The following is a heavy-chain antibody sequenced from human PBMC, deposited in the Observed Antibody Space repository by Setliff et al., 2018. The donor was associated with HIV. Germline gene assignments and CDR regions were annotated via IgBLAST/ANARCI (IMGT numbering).Heavy chain of an antibody. J-gene: IGHJ4*02. CDR2: LYYSGST. D-gene: IGHD1-26*01. Sequence: PSETLSLTCIVSGAPIRSYYWAWIRQSPGRGLQYLGHLYYSGSTNYNPSLKSRITMSMDTSKNQFSLQLHSVTAADTAVYYCASGEDSGTYGEPYDSWGQGALVTVSS. V-gene: IGHV4-59*08. CDR3: ASGEDSGTYGEPYDS. CDR1: GAPIRSYY.